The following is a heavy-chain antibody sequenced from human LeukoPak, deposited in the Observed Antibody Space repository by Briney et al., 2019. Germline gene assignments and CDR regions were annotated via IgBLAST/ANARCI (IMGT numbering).Heavy chain of an antibody. Sequence: GGSLRPSCAASGFTVSSNYMSWVRQAPGKGLEWVSVIYSGGSTYYADSVKGRFTISRDNSKNTLYLQMNSLRAEDTAVYYCARDLSYGPGVWFDPWGQGTLVTVSS. CDR3: ARDLSYGPGVWFDP. CDR2: IYSGGST. J-gene: IGHJ5*02. D-gene: IGHD2-21*01. CDR1: GFTVSSNY. V-gene: IGHV3-66*01.